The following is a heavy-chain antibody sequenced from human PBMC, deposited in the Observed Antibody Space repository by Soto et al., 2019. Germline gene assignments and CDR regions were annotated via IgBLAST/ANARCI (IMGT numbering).Heavy chain of an antibody. D-gene: IGHD4-17*01. CDR3: AKDLKDDYGDYGRPIGYYGMDV. CDR1: GFTFSSYA. J-gene: IGHJ6*02. V-gene: IGHV3-23*01. Sequence: GGSLRLSCAASGFTFSSYAMSWVRQAPGKGLEWVSAISGSGGSTYYADSVKGRFTISRDNSKNTLYLQMNSLRAEDTAVYYCAKDLKDDYGDYGRPIGYYGMDVWGQGTTVTVSS. CDR2: ISGSGGST.